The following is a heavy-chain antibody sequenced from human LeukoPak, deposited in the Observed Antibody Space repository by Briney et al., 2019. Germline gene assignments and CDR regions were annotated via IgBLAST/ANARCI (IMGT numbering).Heavy chain of an antibody. CDR2: IYYHENT. CDR3: ARGIGRVLRYFDWLPPGYNWFDP. Sequence: SETLSLTCAVYGGSFSGYYWSWIRQAPGKGLEWIGSIYYHENTYYNSSLKSRVTISVDTSKNQFSLKLNSVTAADTAVYYCARGIGRVLRYFDWLPPGYNWFDPWGQGTLVTVSS. D-gene: IGHD3-9*01. V-gene: IGHV4-34*01. J-gene: IGHJ5*02. CDR1: GGSFSGYY.